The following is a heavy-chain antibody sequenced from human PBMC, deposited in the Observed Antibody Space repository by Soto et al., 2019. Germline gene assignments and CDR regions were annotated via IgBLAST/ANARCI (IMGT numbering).Heavy chain of an antibody. CDR3: ARLRYCSSTSCYTPYFDY. CDR1: GGSVSSGSYY. J-gene: IGHJ4*02. Sequence: PSETLSLTCTVSGGSVSSGSYYWSWIRQPPGKGLEWIGYIYYSGSTNYNPSLKSRVTISVDTSKNQFSLKLSSVTAADTAVYYCARLRYCSSTSCYTPYFDYWGQGTLLTVS. D-gene: IGHD2-2*02. V-gene: IGHV4-61*01. CDR2: IYYSGST.